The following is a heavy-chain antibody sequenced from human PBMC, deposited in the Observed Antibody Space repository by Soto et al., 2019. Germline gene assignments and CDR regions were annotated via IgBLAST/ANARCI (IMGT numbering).Heavy chain of an antibody. Sequence: GGSLRLFCETSGFTFSMYWMHWVRQVPGKGPQWVARITDDGSTTYYAASVEGRFTISRDNAKNALYLQMTSLRADDTAVYYCTRGPRPTSIGTGAFWGQGTLVTLSS. V-gene: IGHV3-74*01. CDR1: GFTFSMYW. D-gene: IGHD3-10*01. CDR3: TRGPRPTSIGTGAF. CDR2: ITDDGSTT. J-gene: IGHJ4*02.